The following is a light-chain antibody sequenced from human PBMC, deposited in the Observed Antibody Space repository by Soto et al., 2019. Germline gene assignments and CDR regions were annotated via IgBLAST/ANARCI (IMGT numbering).Light chain of an antibody. V-gene: IGKV3-15*01. CDR3: LQYNNWPPKYT. CDR1: QSVSSN. Sequence: EIVMTQSPATLFVSPGERATLSCRASQSVSSNLAWYQQNPGQAPRLLIYGASTRATGIPARFSGSGSGTEFTLTISSLQSEDFAVYYCLQYNNWPPKYTFGQGTKLEIK. CDR2: GAS. J-gene: IGKJ2*01.